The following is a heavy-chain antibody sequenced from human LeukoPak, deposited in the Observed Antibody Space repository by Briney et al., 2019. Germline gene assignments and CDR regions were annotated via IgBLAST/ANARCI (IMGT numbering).Heavy chain of an antibody. CDR3: ARDGVLRYFDWLSKDYYYYYMDV. Sequence: ASVKVSCKASGGTFSSYAISWVRQAPGQGLEWMGGIIPIFGTANYAQKFQGRVTITADESTSTAYMELSSLRSEDTAVYYCARDGVLRYFDWLSKDYYYYYMDVWGKGTTVTISS. CDR1: GGTFSSYA. V-gene: IGHV1-69*13. J-gene: IGHJ6*03. CDR2: IIPIFGTA. D-gene: IGHD3-9*01.